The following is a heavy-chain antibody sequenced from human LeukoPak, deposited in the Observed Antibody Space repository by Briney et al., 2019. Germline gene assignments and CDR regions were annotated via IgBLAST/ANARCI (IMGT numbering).Heavy chain of an antibody. CDR1: GFTFSSYW. V-gene: IGHV3-7*03. D-gene: IGHD2-2*01. J-gene: IGHJ4*02. Sequence: GGSLRLSYAASGFTFSSYWMSWVRQAPGKGLEWVANIKQDGSEKYYVDSVKGRFTISRDNAKNSLYLQMNSLRAEDTAVYYCARLSTSGYCSSTSCYEKFFDYWGQGTLVTVSS. CDR2: IKQDGSEK. CDR3: ARLSTSGYCSSTSCYEKFFDY.